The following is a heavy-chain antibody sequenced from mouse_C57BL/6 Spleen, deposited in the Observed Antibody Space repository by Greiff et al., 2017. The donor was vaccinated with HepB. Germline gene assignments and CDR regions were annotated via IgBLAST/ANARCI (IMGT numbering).Heavy chain of an antibody. D-gene: IGHD3-2*02. CDR3: ARSDSSGSPWFAY. CDR2: IYPGDGDT. CDR1: GYAFSSSW. Sequence: VQLQQSGPELVKPGASVKISCKASGYAFSSSWMNWVKQRPGKGLEWIGRIYPGDGDTNYNGKFKGKATLTADKSSSTAYMQLRSLTSEDSAVYFCARSDSSGSPWFAYWGQGTLVTVSA. J-gene: IGHJ3*01. V-gene: IGHV1-82*01.